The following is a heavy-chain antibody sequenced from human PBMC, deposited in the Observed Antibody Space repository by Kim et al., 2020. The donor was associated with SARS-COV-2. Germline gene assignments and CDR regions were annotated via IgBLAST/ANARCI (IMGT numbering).Heavy chain of an antibody. D-gene: IGHD6-13*01. CDR3: ARLSVIAAAGKRLRDYYYGMDV. CDR1: GFTFSSYW. J-gene: IGHJ6*02. Sequence: GGSLRLSCAASGFTFSSYWMHWVRQAPGKGLVWVSRINSDGSSTSYADSVKGRFTISRDNAKNTLYLQMNSLRAEDTAVYYCARLSVIAAAGKRLRDYYYGMDVWGQGTTVTVSS. CDR2: INSDGSST. V-gene: IGHV3-74*01.